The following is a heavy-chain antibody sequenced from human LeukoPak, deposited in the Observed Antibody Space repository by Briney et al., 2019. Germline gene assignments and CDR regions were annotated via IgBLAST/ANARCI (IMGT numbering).Heavy chain of an antibody. CDR1: GGSFSGYY. CDR3: ARGSSSSWYWFDP. J-gene: IGHJ5*02. Sequence: SETLSLTCAVYGGSFSGYYWSWIRQPPGKGLEWIGEINHSGSTNYNPSLKSRATISVDTSKNQFSLKLSSVTAADTAVYYCARGSSSSWYWFDPWGQGTLVTVSS. CDR2: INHSGST. D-gene: IGHD6-13*01. V-gene: IGHV4-34*01.